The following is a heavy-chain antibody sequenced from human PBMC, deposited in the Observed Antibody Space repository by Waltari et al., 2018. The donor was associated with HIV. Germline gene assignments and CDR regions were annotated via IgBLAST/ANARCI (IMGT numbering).Heavy chain of an antibody. J-gene: IGHJ4*02. CDR3: VNDGPPVEKSDYFEL. D-gene: IGHD3-9*01. CDR2: ISDDGHKT. V-gene: IGHV3-30*13. Sequence: QAQLVASGGGVLQPGWSLGLHCAAAGFNFRSSGIRCVRQTPGKGLEWRGVISDDGHKTFDADSVRGRFTISRDNSNNKLSLQMNSLRPEDAGIYYCVNDGPPVEKSDYFELWGQGTLVTVSS. CDR1: GFNFRSSG.